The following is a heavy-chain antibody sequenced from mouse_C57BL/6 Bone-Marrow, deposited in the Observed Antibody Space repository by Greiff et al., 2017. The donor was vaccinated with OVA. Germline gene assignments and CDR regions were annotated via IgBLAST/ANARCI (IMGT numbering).Heavy chain of an antibody. CDR2: IDPSDSYT. D-gene: IGHD1-1*01. CDR3: ARAFDYYGTTYYFDY. CDR1: GYTFTSYW. J-gene: IGHJ2*01. Sequence: QVQLQQPGAELVKPGASVRLSCKASGYTFTSYWMQWVKQRPGQGLEWIGEIDPSDSYTNYNQKFKGKATLTVDTSSSTAYMQLSSLTSEDSAVYYCARAFDYYGTTYYFDYWGQGTTLTVSS. V-gene: IGHV1-50*01.